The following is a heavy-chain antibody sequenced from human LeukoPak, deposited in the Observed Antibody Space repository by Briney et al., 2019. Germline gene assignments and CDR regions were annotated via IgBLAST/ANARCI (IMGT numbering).Heavy chain of an antibody. CDR3: ARSIGYYPFDY. CDR1: GFTFSDHY. CDR2: IRNKVNSYTT. J-gene: IGHJ4*02. V-gene: IGHV3-72*01. D-gene: IGHD2-8*01. Sequence: PGGSLRLSCAASGFTFSDHYLDWVRQAPGKGLEWVGRIRNKVNSYTTEYAASVKGRFTISRDDSKTSLFLQMNSLKSEDTAVYYCARSIGYYPFDYWGQGTLVTVSS.